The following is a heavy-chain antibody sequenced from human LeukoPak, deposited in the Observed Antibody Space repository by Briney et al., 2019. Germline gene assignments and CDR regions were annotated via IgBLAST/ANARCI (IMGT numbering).Heavy chain of an antibody. CDR1: GGSISSSSYS. D-gene: IGHD5-18*01. Sequence: PSETLSLTCTVSGGSISSSSYSWGWIRQPPGKGLEWIGSIYYSGSTYYNPSLKSRVTISVDTSKNQFSLKLSSVTAADTAVYYCARGPTQLWTVSVWFDPWGQGTLVTVSS. J-gene: IGHJ5*02. CDR2: IYYSGST. CDR3: ARGPTQLWTVSVWFDP. V-gene: IGHV4-39*01.